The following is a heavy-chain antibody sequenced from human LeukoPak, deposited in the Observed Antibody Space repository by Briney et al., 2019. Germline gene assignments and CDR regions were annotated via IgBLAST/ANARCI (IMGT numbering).Heavy chain of an antibody. CDR1: GLSVSSTY. CDR2: IYSGGGT. J-gene: IGHJ4*02. Sequence: GGSLRLSCAASGLSVSSTYMTWVRQAPGKGLEWVSVIYSGGGTNYADSLKGRFSISRDNSKNTLYLRMNSLRAEDTAVYYCVGEGKYWGQGTLVTVSS. D-gene: IGHD4-17*01. V-gene: IGHV3-53*01. CDR3: VGEGKY.